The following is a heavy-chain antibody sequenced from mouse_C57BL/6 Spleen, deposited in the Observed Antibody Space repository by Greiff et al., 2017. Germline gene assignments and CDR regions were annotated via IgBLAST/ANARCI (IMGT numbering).Heavy chain of an antibody. Sequence: EVQRVESGGGLVKPGGSLKLSCAASGFTFSDYGMHWVRQAPEKGLEWVAYISSGSSTIYYADTVKGRFTISRDNAKNTLFLQMTSLRAEDTAMYYCARGYDGYYLYYYAMDYWGQGTSVTVSS. CDR3: ARGYDGYYLYYYAMDY. V-gene: IGHV5-17*01. J-gene: IGHJ4*01. CDR1: GFTFSDYG. D-gene: IGHD2-3*01. CDR2: ISSGSSTI.